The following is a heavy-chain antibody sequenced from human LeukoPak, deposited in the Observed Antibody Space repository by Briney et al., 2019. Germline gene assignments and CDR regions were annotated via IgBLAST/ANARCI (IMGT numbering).Heavy chain of an antibody. V-gene: IGHV4-34*01. CDR3: ASSHWGSSGSDY. D-gene: IGHD3-16*01. J-gene: IGHJ4*02. CDR2: INHGGST. Sequence: SETLSLTCAVSGGSFSGHYWNWIRQPPGKGLEWIGEINHGGSTNYNPSLKSRVTISVDTSQNQFSLRLSSVTAADTAVYYCASSHWGSSGSDYWGQGILVTVSS. CDR1: GGSFSGHY.